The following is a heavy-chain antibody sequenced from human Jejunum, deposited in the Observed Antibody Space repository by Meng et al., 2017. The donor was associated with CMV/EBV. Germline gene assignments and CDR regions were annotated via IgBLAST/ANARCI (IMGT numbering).Heavy chain of an antibody. CDR3: AHFVGGYYPSRPDY. V-gene: IGHV2-5*02. CDR2: IYRGDDK. CDR1: GFSPSTSGEG. J-gene: IGHJ4*02. Sequence: QITLKESGPTLVKPTXTLTRTCSFSGFSPSTSGEGVGWIRQPPGKALEWLALIYRGDDKRYSPSLNSRLTIAKDTSKNEVVLTLTNMGPIDTGTYYCAHFVGGYYPSRPDYWGQGTLVTVSS. D-gene: IGHD1-26*01.